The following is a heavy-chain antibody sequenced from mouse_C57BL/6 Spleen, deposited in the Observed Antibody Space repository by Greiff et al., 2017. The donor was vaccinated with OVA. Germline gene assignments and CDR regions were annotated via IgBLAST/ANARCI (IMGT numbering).Heavy chain of an antibody. CDR1: GYTFTDYE. D-gene: IGHD1-1*01. CDR3: IRYYYGSSYAWFAY. Sequence: QVQLQQSGAELVRPGASVTLSCKASGYTFTDYEMHWVKQTPVHGLEWIGAIDPETGGTAYNQKFKGKAILTADKSSSTAYMELRSLTSEDSAVYYCIRYYYGSSYAWFAYWGQGTLVTVSA. CDR2: IDPETGGT. J-gene: IGHJ3*01. V-gene: IGHV1-15*01.